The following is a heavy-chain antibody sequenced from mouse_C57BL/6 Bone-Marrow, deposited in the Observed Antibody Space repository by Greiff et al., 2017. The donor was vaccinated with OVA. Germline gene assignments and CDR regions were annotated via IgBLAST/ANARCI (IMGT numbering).Heavy chain of an antibody. J-gene: IGHJ1*03. D-gene: IGHD1-1*01. CDR1: GFNIKDDY. Sequence: EVQLQQSGAELVRPGASVTLSCTASGFNIKDDYMHWVKQRPEQGLEWIGWIDPENGDTEYASKFQGKATITADTSSNTAYLQLSSLTSEDTAVYYCTTFYYYGSSPMRYFDVWGTGTTVTVSS. V-gene: IGHV14-4*01. CDR3: TTFYYYGSSPMRYFDV. CDR2: IDPENGDT.